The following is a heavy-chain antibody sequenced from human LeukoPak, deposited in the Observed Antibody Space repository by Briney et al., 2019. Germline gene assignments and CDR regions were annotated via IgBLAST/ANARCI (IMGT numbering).Heavy chain of an antibody. D-gene: IGHD1-26*01. J-gene: IGHJ3*02. CDR3: ARAGELGAFDM. CDR1: GFTFSSYA. CDR2: ISGSGGST. Sequence: GGSLRLSCAASGFTFSSYAMSWVRQAPGKGLEWVSAISGSGGSTYYADSVKGRFTISRDNAKNTLYLQMNSLRADDTAVYYCARAGELGAFDMWGQGTMVTVSS. V-gene: IGHV3-23*01.